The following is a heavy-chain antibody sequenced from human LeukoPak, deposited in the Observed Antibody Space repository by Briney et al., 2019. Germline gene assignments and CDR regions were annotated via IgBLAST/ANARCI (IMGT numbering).Heavy chain of an antibody. CDR3: AREYYYGSGSYRKGPYFQQ. Sequence: SETLSLTCAVYGGSFSGYSWSWIRQPPGKGLEWIAEINHSGSTNYNPSLRSRVTVSVDTSKNQFSLKLSSVTAADTAVYYCAREYYYGSGSYRKGPYFQQWGQGTLVTVSS. J-gene: IGHJ1*01. D-gene: IGHD3-10*01. CDR1: GGSFSGYS. V-gene: IGHV4-34*01. CDR2: INHSGST.